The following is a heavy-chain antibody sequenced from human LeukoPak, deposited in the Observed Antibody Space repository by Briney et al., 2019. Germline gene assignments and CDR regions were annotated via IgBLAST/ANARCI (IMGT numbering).Heavy chain of an antibody. V-gene: IGHV1-2*02. D-gene: IGHD3-9*01. CDR1: GYAFTGYN. CDR2: INPNSGGT. J-gene: IGHJ6*02. CDR3: ARWFTITSGDYDILTGSYHRGMDV. Sequence: ASVKVSCKASGYAFTGYNMHWVRQPPGQGLEWMGWINPNSGGTNYAQKFQGRVTMTRDTSISTAYMELSRLTSDDTAVYYCARWFTITSGDYDILTGSYHRGMDVWGQGTTVTVSS.